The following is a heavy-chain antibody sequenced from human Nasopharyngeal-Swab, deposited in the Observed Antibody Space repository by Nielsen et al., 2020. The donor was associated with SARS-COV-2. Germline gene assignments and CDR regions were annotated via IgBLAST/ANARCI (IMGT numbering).Heavy chain of an antibody. Sequence: GESLKISCAASGFTFSSYWMTWVRQAPGKGLEWVANIKQDGSEKYSVDSVKGRFTISRDNARNSLYLQMNNLRAEATAVYYCARGPPIVVLTAILPDYYYLDVWGKGTTVTVSS. CDR1: GFTFSSYW. J-gene: IGHJ6*03. CDR2: IKQDGSEK. CDR3: ARGPPIVVLTAILPDYYYLDV. V-gene: IGHV3-7*03. D-gene: IGHD2-21*02.